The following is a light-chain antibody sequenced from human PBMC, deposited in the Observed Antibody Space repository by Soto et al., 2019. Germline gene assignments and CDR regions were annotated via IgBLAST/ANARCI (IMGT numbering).Light chain of an antibody. V-gene: IGLV2-14*01. Sequence: QSVLTQPASVSGSPGQSITISCTGTSSDVGGYNYVSWYQQHPGKAPKLMIYDVSNRPSGVSNRLSGSKSGNTASLTISGLQAEDEADYYCSSYTSSSTPPVVFGGGTKVTVL. J-gene: IGLJ2*01. CDR2: DVS. CDR1: SSDVGGYNY. CDR3: SSYTSSSTPPVV.